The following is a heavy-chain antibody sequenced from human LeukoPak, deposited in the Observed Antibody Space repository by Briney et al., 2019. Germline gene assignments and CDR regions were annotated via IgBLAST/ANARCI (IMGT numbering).Heavy chain of an antibody. Sequence: GGSLRLSCAASGFTFDDYAMHWVRQAPGKGLEWVSGISWNSGSIGYADSVKGRFTISRGNAKNSLYLQMNSLRAEDTALYYCAKDIYSGYGAVDYWGQGTLVTVSS. J-gene: IGHJ4*02. D-gene: IGHD5-12*01. CDR2: ISWNSGSI. V-gene: IGHV3-9*01. CDR3: AKDIYSGYGAVDY. CDR1: GFTFDDYA.